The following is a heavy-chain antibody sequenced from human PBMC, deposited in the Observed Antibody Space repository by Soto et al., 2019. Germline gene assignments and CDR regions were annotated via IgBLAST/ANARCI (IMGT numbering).Heavy chain of an antibody. J-gene: IGHJ6*02. D-gene: IGHD6-13*01. CDR3: ARLPYSSSWNPPSHCYYYYGMDA. CDR1: GGTIRTSGHL. CDR2: IYYSGST. Sequence: PETLPHPYSVSGGTIRTSGHLWCWIRQHQEKGLEWIGSIYYSGSTYYNPSLKSRVTLSVDTCKIQFSLKLSSVTAADTTVYYCARLPYSSSWNPPSHCYYYYGMDAWGQWTSVS. V-gene: IGHV4-39*01.